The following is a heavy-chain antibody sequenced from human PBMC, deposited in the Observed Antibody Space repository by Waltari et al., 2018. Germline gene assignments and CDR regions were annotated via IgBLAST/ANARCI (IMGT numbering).Heavy chain of an antibody. J-gene: IGHJ4*02. CDR1: GYSISSGHF. CDR2: IHDTGST. Sequence: QVQLQESGPGLVKPSETLSLTCAVSGYSISSGHFWTWIRQPPGGGLEWIGSIHDTGSTYYKPSLNGRVTISGDPSKSQFSLRLSSVTAADTALYYCARGNGGTYYHDYWGQGTLVTVSS. V-gene: IGHV4-38-2*01. CDR3: ARGNGGTYYHDY. D-gene: IGHD2-8*01.